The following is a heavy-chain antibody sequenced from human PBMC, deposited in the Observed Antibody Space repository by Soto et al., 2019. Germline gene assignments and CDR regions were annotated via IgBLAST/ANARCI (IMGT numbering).Heavy chain of an antibody. CDR2: ISYDGSNT. D-gene: IGHD6-6*01. J-gene: IGHJ6*02. CDR3: ADDAEFSSSTIGFYYYYGMDV. Sequence: GGSLRLSCAASGFTFSSYGMHWVRQAPGKGMEWVAVISYDGSNTYNADSETGRFTISRDNSKNTLYLQINSLRAEDTAVYYCADDAEFSSSTIGFYYYYGMDVWGQGTTVTVSS. V-gene: IGHV3-30*18. CDR1: GFTFSSYG.